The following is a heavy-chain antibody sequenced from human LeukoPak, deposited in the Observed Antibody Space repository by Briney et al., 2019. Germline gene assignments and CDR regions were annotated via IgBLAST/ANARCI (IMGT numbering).Heavy chain of an antibody. CDR2: ISGSGGST. CDR1: GFTFSSYA. V-gene: IGHV3-23*01. D-gene: IGHD3-22*01. J-gene: IGHJ4*02. Sequence: GGSLRLSCAASGFTFSSYAMSWVRQAPGKGLEWVSAISGSGGSTYYADSVKGRFTISRDNSKNTLYLQMNSLRAEDTAVYYCAKRDEMRITMMVVVSFDYWGQGTLVTVSS. CDR3: AKRDEMRITMMVVVSFDY.